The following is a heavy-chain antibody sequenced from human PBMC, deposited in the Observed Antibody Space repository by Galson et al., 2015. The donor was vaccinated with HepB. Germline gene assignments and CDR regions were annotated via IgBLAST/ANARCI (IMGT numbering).Heavy chain of an antibody. CDR3: GRNRRSSSGWFPKGVRYYGMDV. D-gene: IGHD6-19*01. Sequence: SVKVSCKASGYTFKSYYLHWVRQAPGQGLEWMGIISPSGGSTRYAQKFQGSVTMTRDSSTSTVYMELSSLRSGDTAVYFCGRNRRSSSGWFPKGVRYYGMDVWGQGTTVTVSS. CDR1: GYTFKSYY. J-gene: IGHJ6*02. CDR2: ISPSGGST. V-gene: IGHV1-46*02.